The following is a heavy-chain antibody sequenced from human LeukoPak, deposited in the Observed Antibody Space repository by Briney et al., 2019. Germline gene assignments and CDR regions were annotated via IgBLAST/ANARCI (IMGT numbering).Heavy chain of an antibody. CDR3: TRMTTGHDY. CDR2: INHSGYT. Sequence: SETLSLTCAVSGVSFNDYYWSWVRQTPGRGLEWIGEINHSGYTNDSPSLKSRVTLSIDTSRKQFSLNLRSVTVADSGIYYCTRMTTGHDYWGQGTLVTVSS. D-gene: IGHD4-17*01. V-gene: IGHV4-34*01. CDR1: GVSFNDYY. J-gene: IGHJ4*02.